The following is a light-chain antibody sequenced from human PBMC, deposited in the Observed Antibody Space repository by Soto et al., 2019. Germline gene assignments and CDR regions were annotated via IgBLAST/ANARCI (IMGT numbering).Light chain of an antibody. CDR3: QQYYDWPPP. V-gene: IGKV3-15*01. J-gene: IGKJ1*01. CDR2: GAS. CDR1: QSVSSN. Sequence: EIVMTQSPATLSVSPGERATLSCRASQSVSSNLAWYQQKPGQAPRLLIFGASTRATGIPARFSGSGSGTEFTLTISSLQSEDVAIYYCQQYYDWPPPFDQGTKVEIK.